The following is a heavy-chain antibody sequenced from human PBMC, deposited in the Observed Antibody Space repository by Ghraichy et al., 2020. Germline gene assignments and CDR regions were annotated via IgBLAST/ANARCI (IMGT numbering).Heavy chain of an antibody. J-gene: IGHJ1*01. CDR1: GFSFSTYS. CDR2: MSSSSIYI. D-gene: IGHD3-3*02. CDR3: ARGHFNFQH. Sequence: GESLRLSCAATGFSFSTYSMNWVRQAPGKGLEWVSSMSSSSIYIYYADSLKGRFTVSRDNAKNSLFLQMDNLRAEDTAVYYCARGHFNFQHWGQGTPVTVSS. V-gene: IGHV3-21*01.